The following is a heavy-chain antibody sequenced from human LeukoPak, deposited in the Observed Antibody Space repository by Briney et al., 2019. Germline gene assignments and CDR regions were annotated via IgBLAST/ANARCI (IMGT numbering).Heavy chain of an antibody. J-gene: IGHJ1*01. CDR1: GFTFSSYG. V-gene: IGHV3-30*02. Sequence: PGGSLRLSCAASGFTFSSYGMHWVRQAPGKGLEWVAFIRFDGSYKSYADSVKGRFTISRDNSKNTLYLQMNSLRAEDTAVYYCAKDDAEYFQHWRQGTLVTVSS. CDR2: IRFDGSYK. CDR3: AKDDAEYFQH.